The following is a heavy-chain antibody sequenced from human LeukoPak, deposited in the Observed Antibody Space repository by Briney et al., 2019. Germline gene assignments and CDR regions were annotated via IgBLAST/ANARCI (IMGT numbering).Heavy chain of an antibody. CDR3: ARRVSRTAAVDY. Sequence: SETLSLTCTVSAGSITSYYWSWIRQPPGKGLEWIGYIYYSGSTNYNPSLKSRVTISVDTTKNQFSLKLTSVTAADTAVYYCARRVSRTAAVDYWGQGTLVTVSS. CDR2: IYYSGST. J-gene: IGHJ4*02. V-gene: IGHV4-59*08. CDR1: AGSITSYY. D-gene: IGHD2-2*01.